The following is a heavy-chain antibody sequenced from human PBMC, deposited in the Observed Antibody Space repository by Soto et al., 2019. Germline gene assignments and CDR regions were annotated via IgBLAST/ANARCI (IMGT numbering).Heavy chain of an antibody. D-gene: IGHD6-25*01. V-gene: IGHV4-30-2*01. Sequence: SETLSLTCAVSGGSISSGGYSWSWIRQPPGKGLEWIGYIYHSGSTYYNPSLKSRVTISVDRSKNQFSLKLSSVTAADTAVYYCARGRDAATEDYWGQGTLVTVSS. CDR3: ARGRDAATEDY. CDR1: GGSISSGGYS. CDR2: IYHSGST. J-gene: IGHJ4*02.